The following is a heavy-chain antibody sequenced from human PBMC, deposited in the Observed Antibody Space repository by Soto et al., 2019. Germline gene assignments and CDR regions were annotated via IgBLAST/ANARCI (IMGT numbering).Heavy chain of an antibody. D-gene: IGHD6-6*01. Sequence: ETLSLTCTVSGGSISSYYWSWIRQPPGKGLEWIGYIYYSGSTNYNPSLKSRVTISVDTSKNQFSLKLSSVTAADTAVYYCARESPIAARNYYYYGMDVWGQGTTVTVSS. CDR2: IYYSGST. J-gene: IGHJ6*02. V-gene: IGHV4-59*01. CDR1: GGSISSYY. CDR3: ARESPIAARNYYYYGMDV.